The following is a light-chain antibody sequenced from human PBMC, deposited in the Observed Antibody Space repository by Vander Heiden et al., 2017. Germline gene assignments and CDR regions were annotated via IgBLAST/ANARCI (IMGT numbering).Light chain of an antibody. CDR1: QSLLHRSWYYY. Sequence: DIVMTQSPLSLSVTPGEPVSISCRSSQSLLHRSWYYYLDWYLQKPGQPPQLLIYMGSDRAYGVPDRFSGSGAGTDFTLKISKVEAEDAGVYYCMQYLQSRTFGPGTKVEIK. J-gene: IGKJ1*01. CDR3: MQYLQSRT. CDR2: MGS. V-gene: IGKV2-28*01.